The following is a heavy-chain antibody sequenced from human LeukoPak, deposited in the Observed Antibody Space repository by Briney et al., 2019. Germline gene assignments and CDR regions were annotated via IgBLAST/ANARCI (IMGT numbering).Heavy chain of an antibody. V-gene: IGHV1-2*02. CDR1: GGTFSSYA. CDR2: INPNSGDT. CDR3: ARDLGITNSGWLVY. J-gene: IGHJ4*02. Sequence: ASVKVSCKASGGTFSSYAISWVRQAPGQGLEWMGWINPNSGDTNSAQKFQARVTVTRDTSINTAYMEVNRLRSEDTAVYYCARDLGITNSGWLVYWGQGTLVTVSS. D-gene: IGHD6-19*01.